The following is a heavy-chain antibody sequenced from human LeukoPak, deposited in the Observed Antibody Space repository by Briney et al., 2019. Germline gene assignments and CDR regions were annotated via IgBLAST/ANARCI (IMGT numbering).Heavy chain of an antibody. J-gene: IGHJ4*02. CDR2: IIPILGIA. V-gene: IGHV1-69*04. CDR3: AELYSGSSYFDY. CDR1: GGTFSSYA. Sequence: SVKVSCKASGGTFSSYAISWVRQAPGQGLEWMGRIIPILGIANYAQKFQGRVTITADKSTSTAYMELSSLRSEDTAVYYCAELYSGSSYFDYWGQGTLVTVSS. D-gene: IGHD1-26*01.